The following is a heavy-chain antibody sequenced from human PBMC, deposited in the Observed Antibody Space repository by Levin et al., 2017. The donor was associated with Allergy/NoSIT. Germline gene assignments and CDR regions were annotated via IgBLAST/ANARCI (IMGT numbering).Heavy chain of an antibody. CDR1: GFSFNNYF. Sequence: PAASVKVSCKASGFSFNNYFIHWVRQAPGQGLQWMGIVDPTSGNTTYAQKFKGRVTVTRGTSTDTFHLDLSGLRSDDTAVYFCASLTGAGTSFDNWGPGTLVHVSS. J-gene: IGHJ4*02. D-gene: IGHD6-19*01. CDR3: ASLTGAGTSFDN. V-gene: IGHV1-46*02. CDR2: VDPTSGNT.